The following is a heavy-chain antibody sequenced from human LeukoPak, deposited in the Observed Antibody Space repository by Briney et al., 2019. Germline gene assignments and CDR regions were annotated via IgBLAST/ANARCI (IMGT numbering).Heavy chain of an antibody. CDR2: IYYSGST. CDR1: GGSISSYY. J-gene: IGHJ6*02. Sequence: SGTLSLTCTVSGGSISSYYWSWIRQPPGKGLEWIGYIYYSGSTNYNPSLKSRVTISVDTSKNQFSLKLSSVTAADTAVYYCARGRYYYGMDVWGQGTTVTVSS. CDR3: ARGRYYYGMDV. V-gene: IGHV4-59*01.